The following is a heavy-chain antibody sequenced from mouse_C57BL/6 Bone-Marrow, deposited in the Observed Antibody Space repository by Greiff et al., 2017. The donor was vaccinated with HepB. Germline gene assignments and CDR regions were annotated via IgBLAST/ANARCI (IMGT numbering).Heavy chain of an antibody. Sequence: EVKLVESGGGLVKPGGSLKLSCAASGFTFSSYAMSWVRQTPEKRLEWVATISDGGSYTYYPDNVKGRFTISRDNAKNNLYLQMSHLKSEDTAMYYCAREWLLWYFDVWGTGTTVTVSS. CDR2: ISDGGSYT. D-gene: IGHD2-3*01. CDR3: AREWLLWYFDV. J-gene: IGHJ1*03. CDR1: GFTFSSYA. V-gene: IGHV5-4*01.